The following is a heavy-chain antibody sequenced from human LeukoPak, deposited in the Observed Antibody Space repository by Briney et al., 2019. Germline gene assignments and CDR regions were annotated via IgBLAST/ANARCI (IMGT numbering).Heavy chain of an antibody. CDR1: GYTFTSYA. J-gene: IGHJ4*02. CDR2: INAGNGNT. Sequence: ASVKVSCKASGYTFTSYAMHWVRQAPGQRLEWMGWINAGNGNTKYSQKFQGRVTITRDTSASTAYMELSRLRSDDTAVYYCATGGTAVATDYWGQGTLVTVSS. D-gene: IGHD6-19*01. V-gene: IGHV1-3*01. CDR3: ATGGTAVATDY.